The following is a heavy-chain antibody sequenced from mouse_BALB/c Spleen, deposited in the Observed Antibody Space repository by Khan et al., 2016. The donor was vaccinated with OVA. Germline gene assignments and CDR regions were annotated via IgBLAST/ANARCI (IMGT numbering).Heavy chain of an antibody. CDR3: ARGTFDY. CDR1: GYSFTTYY. J-gene: IGHJ3*01. Sequence: VQLKESGPELMKPGASVKISCKASGYSFTTYYMHWVKQSHGKSLEWIGYIDPFNGGNDYNQKFKGKATLTVDKSSSTAYMHLSSLTSEDSAGYYCARGTFDYWGQGTLVTVSA. CDR2: IDPFNGGN. D-gene: IGHD3-3*01. V-gene: IGHV1-34*01.